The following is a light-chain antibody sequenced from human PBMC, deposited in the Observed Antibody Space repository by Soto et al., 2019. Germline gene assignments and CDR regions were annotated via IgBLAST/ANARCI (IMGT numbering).Light chain of an antibody. CDR2: DVS. CDR3: SSYTSSSTV. V-gene: IGLV2-14*01. CDR1: SSDVGGYNY. Sequence: QSVLTQPASVSGSPGQSITISCTGTSSDVGGYNYVSWYQQHPGKAPKLMIYDVSNRPSGVSNRFSGSKSGNTASLTISGLQADDGADYYCSSYTSSSTVFGGGTKLTVL. J-gene: IGLJ2*01.